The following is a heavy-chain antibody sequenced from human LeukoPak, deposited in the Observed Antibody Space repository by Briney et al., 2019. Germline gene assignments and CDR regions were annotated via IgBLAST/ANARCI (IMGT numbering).Heavy chain of an antibody. CDR3: ARAFSLDSYYFDY. V-gene: IGHV3-11*01. J-gene: IGHJ4*02. D-gene: IGHD3-3*02. CDR1: GFTFSDYY. CDR2: ISSSGSTI. Sequence: GGSLRLSCAASGFTFSDYYMSWIRQAPGKGLEWVSYISSSGSTIYYADSVKGRFTISRDNAKNSLYLQMNSLRAEDTAVYYCARAFSLDSYYFDYGGQGTLVTVSS.